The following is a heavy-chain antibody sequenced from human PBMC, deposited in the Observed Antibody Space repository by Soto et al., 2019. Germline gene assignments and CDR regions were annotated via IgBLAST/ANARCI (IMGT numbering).Heavy chain of an antibody. CDR2: INPNSGGT. CDR1: GYTFTGYY. D-gene: IGHD3-22*01. Sequence: ASVKVSCKASGYTFTGYYMHWVRQAPGQGLEWMGWINPNSGGTNYAQKFQGRVTMTRDTSISTAYMELSRLRSDDTAVYYCDDSSGYYYVPFDYWGQGTLVTVSS. V-gene: IGHV1-2*02. CDR3: DDSSGYYYVPFDY. J-gene: IGHJ4*02.